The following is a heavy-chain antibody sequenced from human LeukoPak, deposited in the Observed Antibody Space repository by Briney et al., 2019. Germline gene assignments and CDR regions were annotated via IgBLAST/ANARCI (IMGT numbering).Heavy chain of an antibody. CDR1: GYTFTSYY. Sequence: ASVKVSCKASGYTFTSYYMHWVRQAPGQGLEWMGIINPSGGSTSYAQKFQGRVTMTRDTSTSTVYMELSSPRSEDTAVYYCARDRYTAMVGNYFDYWGQGTLVTVSS. V-gene: IGHV1-46*03. CDR2: INPSGGST. J-gene: IGHJ4*02. CDR3: ARDRYTAMVGNYFDY. D-gene: IGHD5-18*01.